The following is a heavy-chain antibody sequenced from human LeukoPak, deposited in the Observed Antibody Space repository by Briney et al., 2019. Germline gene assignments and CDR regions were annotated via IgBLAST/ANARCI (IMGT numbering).Heavy chain of an antibody. Sequence: GGSLRLSCAASGFTFSTSGMHWVRQGPGKGLEWVSYISSSGSTIYYADSVKGRFTISRDNAKNSLHLQMNSLRAEDTAVYYCARDYGGSSPFDYWGQGTLVTVSS. V-gene: IGHV3-48*04. CDR2: ISSSGSTI. J-gene: IGHJ4*02. CDR1: GFTFSTSG. D-gene: IGHD4-23*01. CDR3: ARDYGGSSPFDY.